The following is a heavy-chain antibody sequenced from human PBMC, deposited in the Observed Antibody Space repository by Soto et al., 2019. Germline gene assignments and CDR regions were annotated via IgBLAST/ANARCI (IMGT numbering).Heavy chain of an antibody. V-gene: IGHV1-18*04. Sequence: XSVNVSCQASVYTFTSYGISWVRQAPGQGLEWMGWISAYNGNTSYAQKFQGRVTMTRDTSTSTVYMELSSLRSEDTAVYYCARGWALHYFDYWGQGTLVTVSS. D-gene: IGHD6-13*01. J-gene: IGHJ4*02. CDR2: ISAYNGNT. CDR1: VYTFTSYG. CDR3: ARGWALHYFDY.